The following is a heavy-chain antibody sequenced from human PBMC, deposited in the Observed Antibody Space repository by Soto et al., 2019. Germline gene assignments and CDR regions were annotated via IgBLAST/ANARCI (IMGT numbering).Heavy chain of an antibody. Sequence: SGPTLVNLTPTLTLTCTFSGFSLSTSGMCVSWIRQPTGKALAWLALIDWDDDKYYSTSMKTKLTISKDTSKNQVVLTMTNMDPVDTATYYCARIEKRHLAAAGTYYYYYGLDFWGQGTTVTVSS. CDR1: GFSLSTSGMC. J-gene: IGHJ6*02. CDR2: IDWDDDK. D-gene: IGHD6-13*01. CDR3: ARIEKRHLAAAGTYYYYYGLDF. V-gene: IGHV2-70*01.